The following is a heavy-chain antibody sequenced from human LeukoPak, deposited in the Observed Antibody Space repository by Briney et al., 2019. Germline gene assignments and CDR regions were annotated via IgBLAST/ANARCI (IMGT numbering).Heavy chain of an antibody. D-gene: IGHD2-2*01. CDR2: IYYSGST. CDR3: ARGDFCSSRSCYHLHMDS. Sequence: PSETLSLLCTVSGGSISDYYGSWIRQPPGKGLEWIGYIYYSGSTTYNPSLKSRVTISVDTAKNQFSLKLRSVTAADTAVYYCARGDFCSSRSCYHLHMDSWGHGTGVTVSS. J-gene: IGHJ5*01. CDR1: GGSISDYY. V-gene: IGHV4-59*01.